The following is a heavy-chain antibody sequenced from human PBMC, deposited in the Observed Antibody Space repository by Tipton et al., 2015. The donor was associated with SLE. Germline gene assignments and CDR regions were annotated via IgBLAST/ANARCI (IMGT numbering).Heavy chain of an antibody. Sequence: TLSLTCTVSGDSISSHYWAWIRQSPGKGLEWIEYIYYTGNSNYNPSLKSRVSTSVDTSKNQFSLRLTSVTAADTAVYYCARAGLRKGPGIPGWSDPWGQGILVTVSS. CDR3: ARAGLRKGPGIPGWSDP. V-gene: IGHV4-59*11. CDR1: GDSISSHY. D-gene: IGHD3-3*01. CDR2: IYYTGNS. J-gene: IGHJ5*02.